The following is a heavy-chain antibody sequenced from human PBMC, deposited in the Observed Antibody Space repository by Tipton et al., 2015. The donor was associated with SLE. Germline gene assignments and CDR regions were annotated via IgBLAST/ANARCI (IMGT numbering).Heavy chain of an antibody. Sequence: SLRLSCVAPGFTLSVYSMNWVRQAPGKGLEWVSFISSTSSYTFYADSVKGRFTISRDNAKNALCLQMNSLRAEDTAVYYCARDGRGDYPKGVMDVWGKGTTVTVSS. CDR2: ISSTSSYT. CDR3: ARDGRGDYPKGVMDV. V-gene: IGHV3-21*01. CDR1: GFTLSVYS. D-gene: IGHD4-17*01. J-gene: IGHJ6*04.